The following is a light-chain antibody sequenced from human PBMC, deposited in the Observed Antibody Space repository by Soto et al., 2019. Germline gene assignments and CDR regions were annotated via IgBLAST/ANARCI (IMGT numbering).Light chain of an antibody. J-gene: IGKJ1*01. Sequence: DIQMTQSHSTLSASVVDTVTITFLASQTISGWLAWYQQRPGKAPNLLIFDASTLESGVPSRFSGSGSGTTFTLTISSLQSDDFATYYCLQYNGYYRTFGQGTKVDIK. CDR3: LQYNGYYRT. V-gene: IGKV1-5*01. CDR2: DAS. CDR1: QTISGW.